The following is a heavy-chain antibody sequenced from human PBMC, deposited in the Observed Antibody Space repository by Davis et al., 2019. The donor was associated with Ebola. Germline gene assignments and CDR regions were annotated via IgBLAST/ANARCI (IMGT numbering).Heavy chain of an antibody. J-gene: IGHJ5*02. V-gene: IGHV3-7*01. Sequence: PGGSLSLSCAASGFTFRNYWMSWVRQAPGRGLEWVAKIKYDGTDKYYPDSLRGRFTISRDNAKNSLYLHINSLRVEDTALYYCAKDSGWQMSPWGQGTLVTVSS. CDR3: AKDSGWQMSP. CDR2: IKYDGTDK. D-gene: IGHD6-19*01. CDR1: GFTFRNYW.